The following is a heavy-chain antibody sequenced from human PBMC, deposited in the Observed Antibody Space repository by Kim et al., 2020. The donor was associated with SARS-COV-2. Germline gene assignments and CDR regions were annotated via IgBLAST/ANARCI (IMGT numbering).Heavy chain of an antibody. CDR1: GLTFDNSA. Sequence: GGSLRLSCAASGLTFDNSAMNWVRQAPGKGLEWVAVISFDGRNKAYADSVQGRFTIPRDNSKSTLHLQMSSLRVEDTAIYYCARGNYYESVSLSDYYNGLDVWGQGTTVTVSS. CDR2: ISFDGRNK. D-gene: IGHD3-22*01. CDR3: ARGNYYESVSLSDYYNGLDV. J-gene: IGHJ6*02. V-gene: IGHV3-30-3*01.